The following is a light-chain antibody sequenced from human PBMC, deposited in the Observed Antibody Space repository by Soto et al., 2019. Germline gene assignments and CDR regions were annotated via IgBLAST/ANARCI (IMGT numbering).Light chain of an antibody. CDR2: AAS. V-gene: IGKV1-39*01. CDR1: HTISTY. Sequence: DIQMTQSPSSMSASVGDRVTITCRASHTISTYLNWYHQQPDKAPKLLIYAASSLQSGVPSRFSGSGSGTDFTLTISSLQPEDFAAYYCQQSHGIPHTFGQGTKLEIK. CDR3: QQSHGIPHT. J-gene: IGKJ2*01.